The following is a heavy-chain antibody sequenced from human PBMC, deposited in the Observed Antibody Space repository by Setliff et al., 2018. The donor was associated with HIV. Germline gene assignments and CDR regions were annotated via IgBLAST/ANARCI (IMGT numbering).Heavy chain of an antibody. D-gene: IGHD4-4*01. Sequence: QPGGSLRLSCAASGFTFSSYAMTWVRQAPGKGLEWVSGISGSARSTYYADSVKGRFTISRDNSKNTLNLQMNSLRAEDSAIYFCAKDLYSNPYYFDNWGQGTLVTVSS. CDR3: AKDLYSNPYYFDN. CDR1: GFTFSSYA. CDR2: ISGSARST. V-gene: IGHV3-23*01. J-gene: IGHJ4*02.